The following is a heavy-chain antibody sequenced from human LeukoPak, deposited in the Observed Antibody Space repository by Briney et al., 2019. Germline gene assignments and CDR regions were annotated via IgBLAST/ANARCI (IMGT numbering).Heavy chain of an antibody. CDR1: GFIFSRYW. Sequence: GGSLRLSCAASGFIFSRYWMHWVRHAPGKGLVWVSRIKGDGSTLSYADSVKGRFTISRDNAKNTLYLQMNSLRAEDTAVYYCVRDFGESSGYYFDYWGQGTLVTVSS. CDR2: IKGDGSTL. V-gene: IGHV3-74*01. D-gene: IGHD3-22*01. J-gene: IGHJ4*02. CDR3: VRDFGESSGYYFDY.